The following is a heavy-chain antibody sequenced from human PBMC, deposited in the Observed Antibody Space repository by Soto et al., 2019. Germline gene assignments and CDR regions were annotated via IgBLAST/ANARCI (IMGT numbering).Heavy chain of an antibody. CDR1: GFTFSSYD. D-gene: IGHD3-10*01. CDR2: IGTAGDT. V-gene: IGHV3-13*01. Sequence: GGSLRLSCAASGFTFSSYDMHWVRQATGKGLEWVSAIGTAGDTYYPGSVKGRFTISRENAKNSLYLQMNGLRAEDTAAYYCARAYYGSGSYYMDAFDIWGQGTMVTVSS. CDR3: ARAYYGSGSYYMDAFDI. J-gene: IGHJ3*02.